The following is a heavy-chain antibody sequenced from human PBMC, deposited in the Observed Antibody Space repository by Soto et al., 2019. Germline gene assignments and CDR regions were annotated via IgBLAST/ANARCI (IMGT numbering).Heavy chain of an antibody. J-gene: IGHJ6*02. CDR3: ARDLWGYCGTDCYPMDV. D-gene: IGHD2-21*02. CDR1: GGSIRSYY. Sequence: PSETLSLTCTVSGGSIRSYYWSWIRQAPGKGLEWIGYLYNSGSTVYNPSLKSRVTISVDTSKNQFSLKLNSVTAADTAVYYCARDLWGYCGTDCYPMDVWGQGTTVTLSS. V-gene: IGHV4-59*01. CDR2: LYNSGST.